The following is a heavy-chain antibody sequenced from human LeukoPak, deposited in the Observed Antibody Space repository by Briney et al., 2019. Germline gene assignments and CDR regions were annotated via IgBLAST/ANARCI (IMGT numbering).Heavy chain of an antibody. CDR1: GFTFRSYS. J-gene: IGHJ4*02. CDR2: ITSTSRDI. CDR3: ARAAGYYFDY. D-gene: IGHD3-10*01. V-gene: IGHV3-21*05. Sequence: GSLRLSCAASGFTFRSYSMNWVRQAPGKGLEWVAFITSTSRDIFYADSVKGRFTVSRDNAKNSLYLDMNSLRAEDTAVYFCARAAGYYFDYWGQGRLVTVSS.